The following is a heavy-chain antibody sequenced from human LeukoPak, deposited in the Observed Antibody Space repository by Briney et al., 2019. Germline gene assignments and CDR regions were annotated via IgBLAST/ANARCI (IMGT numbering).Heavy chain of an antibody. V-gene: IGHV5-51*01. CDR2: IYPGDSDT. Sequence: GGSLKLSCQGSGYTFTSYWIGWVRSLPGKGLEWMGIIYPGDSDTRYSPSFQGQVTISADKSNSTAYLQWSSLKAADTAMYYCARQTDQPQPPYMDVWGKGTTVTVSS. D-gene: IGHD2-21*02. J-gene: IGHJ6*03. CDR1: GYTFTSYW. CDR3: ARQTDQPQPPYMDV.